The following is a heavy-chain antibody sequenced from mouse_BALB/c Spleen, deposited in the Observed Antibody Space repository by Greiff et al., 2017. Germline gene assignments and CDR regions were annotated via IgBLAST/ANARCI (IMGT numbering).Heavy chain of an antibody. Sequence: EVQGVESGPGLVKPSQSLSLTCTVTGYSITSDYAWNWIREFPGNKLEWMGYISYSGSTSYNPSLKSRISITRDTSKNQFFLQLNSVTTEDTATYYCARSRYGNYALYFDYWGQGTTLTVSS. V-gene: IGHV3-2*02. CDR2: ISYSGST. CDR1: GYSITSDYA. D-gene: IGHD2-10*02. CDR3: ARSRYGNYALYFDY. J-gene: IGHJ2*01.